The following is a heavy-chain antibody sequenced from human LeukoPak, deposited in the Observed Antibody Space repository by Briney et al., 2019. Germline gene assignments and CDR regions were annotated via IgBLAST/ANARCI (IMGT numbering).Heavy chain of an antibody. V-gene: IGHV4-59*01. D-gene: IGHD6-13*01. CDR2: VFDSGGT. CDR3: ARGYSSSWNYFDY. J-gene: IGHJ4*02. CDR1: GGAISNYW. Sequence: SETLSLTCTVSGGAISNYWWSWIRQPPGKGLEWLGYVFDSGGTNYNPPLKSRVTISVDTSKKQFSLKLSSVTAADAAVYYCARGYSSSWNYFDYWGQGTLVTVSS.